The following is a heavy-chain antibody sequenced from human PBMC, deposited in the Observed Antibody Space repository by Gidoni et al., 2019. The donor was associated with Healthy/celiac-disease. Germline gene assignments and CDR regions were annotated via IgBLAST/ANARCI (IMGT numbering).Heavy chain of an antibody. J-gene: IGHJ4*02. V-gene: IGHV3-74*01. CDR2: INSDGSST. Sequence: EVQLVESGGGLVQPGGSLRLSCAASGFTFSSYWMPWVRQPPGKGLVWVSRINSDGSSTSYADSVKGRFTISRDNAKNTLYLQMNSLRAEDTAVYYCASSGWPYYFDYWGQGTLVTVSS. CDR1: GFTFSSYW. D-gene: IGHD6-19*01. CDR3: ASSGWPYYFDY.